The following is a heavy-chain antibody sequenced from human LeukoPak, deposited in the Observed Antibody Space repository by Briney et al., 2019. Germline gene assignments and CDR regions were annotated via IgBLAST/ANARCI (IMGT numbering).Heavy chain of an antibody. Sequence: SGGSLRLSCAASGFNFNRYWMSWVRQAPGKGLEWVANIRQDGSEKYYMDSMKGRFTISRDNAKNSLYLQMNSLRAEDTAVYYCARRAIWFGEFDLTLFDYWGQGTLVTVSS. V-gene: IGHV3-7*01. J-gene: IGHJ4*02. D-gene: IGHD3-10*01. CDR1: GFNFNRYW. CDR3: ARRAIWFGEFDLTLFDY. CDR2: IRQDGSEK.